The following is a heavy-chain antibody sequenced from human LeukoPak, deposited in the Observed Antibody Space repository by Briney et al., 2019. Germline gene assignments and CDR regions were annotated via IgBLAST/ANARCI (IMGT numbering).Heavy chain of an antibody. CDR1: GYTFTSYG. V-gene: IGHV1-18*01. CDR2: ISAYNGNT. J-gene: IGHJ4*02. D-gene: IGHD3-3*01. Sequence: ASVKVSCKASGYTFTSYGISWVRQAPGQGLEWMGWISAYNGNTNYAQKLQGRVTMTTDTSTSTAYMELRSLRSDDTAVYYCARDLYDFWSGYLFDYWGQGTLVTASS. CDR3: ARDLYDFWSGYLFDY.